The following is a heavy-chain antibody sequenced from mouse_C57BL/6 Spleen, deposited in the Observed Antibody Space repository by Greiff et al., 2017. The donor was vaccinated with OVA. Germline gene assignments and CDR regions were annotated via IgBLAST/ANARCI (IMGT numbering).Heavy chain of an antibody. V-gene: IGHV5-9-1*02. CDR1: GFTFSSYA. J-gene: IGHJ1*03. D-gene: IGHD2-5*01. CDR3: TRDQSNHWYFDV. Sequence: DVQLVESGEGLVKPGGSLKLSCAASGFTFSSYAMSWVRQTPEKRLEWVAYISSGGDYIYYADTVKGRFTISRDNARNTLYLQMSSLKSEDTAMYYCTRDQSNHWYFDVWGTGTTVTVSS. CDR2: ISSGGDYI.